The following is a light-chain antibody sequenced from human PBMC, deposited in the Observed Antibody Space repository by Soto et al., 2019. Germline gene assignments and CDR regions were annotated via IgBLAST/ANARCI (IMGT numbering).Light chain of an antibody. CDR1: QTVRNNY. Sequence: EIVLTQSPATLSLSPGERATLSCRASQTVRNNYLAWYQQKPGQAPRLLIYGASNRATGIPDRFSGSGSGTDFTLTISRLEPEDFAVYYCQQRTNWSPITFGQGTRLEIK. V-gene: IGKV3D-20*02. CDR3: QQRTNWSPIT. CDR2: GAS. J-gene: IGKJ5*01.